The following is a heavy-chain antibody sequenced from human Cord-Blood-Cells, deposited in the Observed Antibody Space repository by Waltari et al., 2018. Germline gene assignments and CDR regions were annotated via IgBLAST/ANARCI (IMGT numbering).Heavy chain of an antibody. D-gene: IGHD3-9*01. CDR2: IYYSGST. CDR3: ARVNRYYDILTGYYFDY. Sequence: QVQLQESGPGLVKPSETLSLTCTVSGGSVSSGSYYWRWIRQPPGKGLEWIGYIYYSGSTNYNPSLKSRVTISVDTSKNQFSLKLSSVTAADTAVYYCARVNRYYDILTGYYFDYWGQGTLVTVSS. CDR1: GGSVSSGSYY. V-gene: IGHV4-61*01. J-gene: IGHJ4*02.